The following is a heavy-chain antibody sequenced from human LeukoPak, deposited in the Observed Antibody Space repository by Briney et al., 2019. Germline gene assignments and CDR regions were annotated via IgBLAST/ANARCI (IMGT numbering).Heavy chain of an antibody. D-gene: IGHD6-13*01. V-gene: IGHV4-31*03. Sequence: SETLSLTCTVSGGSISSGGYYWSWIRQHPGKGLELIGYMFYSGSTYYNPSLKSRVTISVDTSKNQFSLKLSSVTAADTAVYYCARGDWVGYSGSFVYWFDPWGQGTLVTVSS. CDR3: ARGDWVGYSGSFVYWFDP. CDR2: MFYSGST. J-gene: IGHJ5*02. CDR1: GGSISSGGYY.